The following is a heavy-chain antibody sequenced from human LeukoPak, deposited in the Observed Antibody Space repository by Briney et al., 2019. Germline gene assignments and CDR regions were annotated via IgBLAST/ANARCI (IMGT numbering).Heavy chain of an antibody. CDR1: GYTFTSYG. D-gene: IGHD3-3*01. CDR2: ISAYNGNT. CDR3: ARDAWSGYYTYYYYGMDV. Sequence: ASVKVSCKASGYTFTSYGISWVRQAPGQGLEWMGWISAYNGNTNYAQELQGRVTMTTDTSTSTAYMELRSLRSDDTAVYYCARDAWSGYYTYYYYGMDVWGQGTTVTVSS. V-gene: IGHV1-18*01. J-gene: IGHJ6*02.